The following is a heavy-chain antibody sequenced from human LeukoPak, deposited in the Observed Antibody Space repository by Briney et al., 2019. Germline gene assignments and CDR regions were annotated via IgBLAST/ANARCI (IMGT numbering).Heavy chain of an antibody. CDR2: IYYSGST. D-gene: IGHD2/OR15-2a*01. Sequence: SETLSLTCTVSGGSISSSSYYWGWIRQPPGKGLEWIGSIYYSGSTYYNPSLKSRVTISVDTSKNQFSLKLSSVTAADTAVYYCARDLSGWFDPWGQGTLVTVSS. CDR3: ARDLSGWFDP. V-gene: IGHV4-39*07. CDR1: GGSISSSSYY. J-gene: IGHJ5*02.